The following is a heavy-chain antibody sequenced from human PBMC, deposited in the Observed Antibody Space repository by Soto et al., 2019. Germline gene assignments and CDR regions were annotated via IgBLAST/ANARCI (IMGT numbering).Heavy chain of an antibody. Sequence: QVHLQESGPGLVRPSQTLSLDCSVSGASINTGTSYWSWIRQTPEKGLEWIGYVYSNGNTYYNPSLKRRSALAMDTSKNQISLKLRSVTAADAGVYFCARDQATSAGTGFVLWGQGALVTVSS. J-gene: IGHJ4*02. D-gene: IGHD5-12*01. CDR1: GASINTGTSY. V-gene: IGHV4-31*02. CDR2: VYSNGNT. CDR3: ARDQATSAGTGFVL.